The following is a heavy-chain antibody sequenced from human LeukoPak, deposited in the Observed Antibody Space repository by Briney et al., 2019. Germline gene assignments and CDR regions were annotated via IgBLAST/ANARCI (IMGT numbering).Heavy chain of an antibody. Sequence: ASVKVSCKAFGYTFTSNYMHWVRQAPGQGPEWMGVISPSGGSTTYAQKFQGRVTLTRDMSTSTDYLELSSLRSEDTAVFYCTTFDYWGQGTLVTVSS. CDR1: GYTFTSNY. D-gene: IGHD1-1*01. CDR3: TTFDY. J-gene: IGHJ4*02. V-gene: IGHV1-46*01. CDR2: ISPSGGST.